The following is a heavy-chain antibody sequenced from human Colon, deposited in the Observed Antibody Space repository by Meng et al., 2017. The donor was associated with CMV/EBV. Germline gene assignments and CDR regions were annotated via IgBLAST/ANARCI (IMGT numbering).Heavy chain of an antibody. CDR2: IHSSGSI. Sequence: GTVSGDSLRIGDHVWNWISQFPGKGLEWKGCIHSSGSIQYNPSSESRGTISFDTSKSQFSLNVTSVSPADTAVYFCARGRDPYKVRLWGQGTLVTVSS. D-gene: IGHD5-24*01. CDR3: ARGRDPYKVRL. V-gene: IGHV4-31*03. J-gene: IGHJ4*02. CDR1: GDSLRIGDHV.